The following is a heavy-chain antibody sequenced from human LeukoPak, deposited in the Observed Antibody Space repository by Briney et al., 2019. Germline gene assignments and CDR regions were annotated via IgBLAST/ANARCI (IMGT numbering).Heavy chain of an antibody. V-gene: IGHV4-59*01. CDR1: GGSISGYY. Sequence: SETLSLTCTVSGGSISGYYWSWIRQPPGKGLEWIGYIYYSGSTNYNPSLKSRVTISVDTSKNQFSLKLSSVTAADTAVYYCASAYSNYCYYYMDVWGKGTTVTVSS. CDR2: IYYSGST. J-gene: IGHJ6*03. CDR3: ASAYSNYCYYYMDV. D-gene: IGHD2-15*01.